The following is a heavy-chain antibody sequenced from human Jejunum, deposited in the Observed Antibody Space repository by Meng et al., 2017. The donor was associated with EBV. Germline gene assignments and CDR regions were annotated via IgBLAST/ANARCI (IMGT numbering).Heavy chain of an antibody. CDR2: INPNSGGA. D-gene: IGHD3-16*01. CDR1: ADTFAGYY. Sequence: QVQLVQSGAVVKKPGAAVKGSCKASADTFAGYYMHWVRQAPGQGVEWMGRINPNSGGANYAQKFQGRVTMTRDTSISTAYMELSRLRSDDTAVYYCAREGLVGDLRYFDLWGRGTLVTVSS. CDR3: AREGLVGDLRYFDL. J-gene: IGHJ2*01. V-gene: IGHV1-2*06.